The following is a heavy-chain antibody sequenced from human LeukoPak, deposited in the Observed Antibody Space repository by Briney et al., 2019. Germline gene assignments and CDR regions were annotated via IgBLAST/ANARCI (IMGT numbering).Heavy chain of an antibody. Sequence: GGSLRLSCAASGFTFSSYSMNWVRQAPGKGLEWVSYISSSSSTIYYADSVKGRFTISRGNAKNSLYLQMNSLRAEDTAVYYCARETTVTTIDYWGQGTLVTVSS. CDR1: GFTFSSYS. J-gene: IGHJ4*02. D-gene: IGHD4-17*01. CDR2: ISSSSSTI. CDR3: ARETTVTTIDY. V-gene: IGHV3-48*01.